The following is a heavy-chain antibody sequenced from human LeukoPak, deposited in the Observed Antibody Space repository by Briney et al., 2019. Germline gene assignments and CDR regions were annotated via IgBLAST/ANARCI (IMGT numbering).Heavy chain of an antibody. CDR3: AASITMFDY. V-gene: IGHV3-7*02. CDR2: IKEDGSVK. Sequence: GGSLRLSCAASGFTFSRYWMSWVRQAPGKGLEWVADIKEDGSVKYYVESVKGRFTISRDNAKNSLYLQMNSLRAEDTAVYYCAASITMFDYWGQGTLVTVSS. CDR1: GFTFSRYW. D-gene: IGHD3-10*01. J-gene: IGHJ4*02.